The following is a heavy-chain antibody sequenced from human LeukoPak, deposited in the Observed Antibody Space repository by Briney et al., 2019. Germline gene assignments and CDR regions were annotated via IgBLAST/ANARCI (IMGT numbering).Heavy chain of an antibody. CDR2: ISYDGSNK. CDR3: ARAGYYYDSNTDY. D-gene: IGHD3-22*01. Sequence: PGGSLRLSCAASGFTFSSYAMHWVRQAPGKGLEWVVVISYDGSNKYYADSVKGRFTISRDNSKNTLYLQMNSLRAEDTAVYYCARAGYYYDSNTDYWGQGTLVTVSS. J-gene: IGHJ4*02. CDR1: GFTFSSYA. V-gene: IGHV3-30-3*01.